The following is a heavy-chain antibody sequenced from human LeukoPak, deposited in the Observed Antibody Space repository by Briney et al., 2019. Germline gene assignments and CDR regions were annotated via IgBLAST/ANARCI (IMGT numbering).Heavy chain of an antibody. V-gene: IGHV4-39*01. CDR2: IYDSGST. CDR3: AEAKFSSGWDS. D-gene: IGHD6-19*01. CDR1: GGSIRSSYYY. Sequence: PSETLSLTCTVSGGSIRSSYYYWGWIRQPPGKGLEWIGSIYDSGSTYYNPSLKSRVTISVDTSKNQFSLKLSSVTAADTAVYYCAEAKFSSGWDSWGQGTLVTVSS. J-gene: IGHJ4*02.